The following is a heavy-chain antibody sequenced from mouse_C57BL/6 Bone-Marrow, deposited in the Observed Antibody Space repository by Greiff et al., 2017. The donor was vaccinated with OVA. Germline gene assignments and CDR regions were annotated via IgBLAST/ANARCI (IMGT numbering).Heavy chain of an antibody. CDR3: TRCTSSYDFDY. V-gene: IGHV1-15*01. CDR1: GYTFTDYE. J-gene: IGHJ2*01. D-gene: IGHD1-1*01. CDR2: IDPETGGT. Sequence: VQLQQSGAELVRPGASVTLSCKASGYTFTDYEMHWVKQTPVHGLEWIGAIDPETGGTAYNQKFKGKAILTADKSSSTAYMELRSLTSEDSAVYYCTRCTSSYDFDYRGQGTTLTVSS.